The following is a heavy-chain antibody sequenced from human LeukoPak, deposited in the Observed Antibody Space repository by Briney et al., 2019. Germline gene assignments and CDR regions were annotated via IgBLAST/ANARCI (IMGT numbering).Heavy chain of an antibody. D-gene: IGHD3-22*01. J-gene: IGHJ3*02. CDR3: AKYYYDTSGYYGAFDI. Sequence: GGSLRLSCAASGFTFSDDYMSWIRQAPGKGLEWISYISSSGNTIYYADSVKGRFTIPRDNARNSLYLQMNSLRAEDTAVYYCAKYYYDTSGYYGAFDIWGQGTLVTVS. CDR1: GFTFSDDY. V-gene: IGHV3-11*01. CDR2: ISSSGNTI.